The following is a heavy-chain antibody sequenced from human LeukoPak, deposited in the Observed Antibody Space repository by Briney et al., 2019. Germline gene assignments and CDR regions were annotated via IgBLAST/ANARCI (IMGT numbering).Heavy chain of an antibody. CDR1: GFIFSRYD. CDR3: ARDPATVTSHFDY. J-gene: IGHJ4*02. Sequence: GTSLRLSRVASGFIFSRYDMHWVRQAPGKGLEWVALIWHDGSKTHYADSVKGRFTISRDDSKSTLYVQMNSLRVEDTAVYYCARDPATVTSHFDYWGQGALVTVSS. CDR2: IWHDGSKT. V-gene: IGHV3-33*01. D-gene: IGHD4-17*01.